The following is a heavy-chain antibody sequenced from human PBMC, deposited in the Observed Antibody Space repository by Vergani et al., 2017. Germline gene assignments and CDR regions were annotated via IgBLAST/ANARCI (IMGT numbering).Heavy chain of an antibody. Sequence: QVQLQESGPGLVKPSETLSLTCAVSGYSISSGYYWGWIRQPPGKGLEWIGSIYHSGSTYYNPSLKSRITISVDTSKNQFSLKLTSVSAADTARYYCVRRMAVGVAGSFDLWGQGTLVTVSS. CDR2: IYHSGST. J-gene: IGHJ4*02. CDR3: VRRMAVGVAGSFDL. CDR1: GYSISSGYY. V-gene: IGHV4-38-2*01. D-gene: IGHD6-19*01.